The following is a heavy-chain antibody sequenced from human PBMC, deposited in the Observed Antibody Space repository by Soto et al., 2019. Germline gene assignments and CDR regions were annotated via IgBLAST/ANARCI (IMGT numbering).Heavy chain of an antibody. V-gene: IGHV3-48*01. Sequence: GGSLKLSCATSGFILSDCAMNWVRQAPGKGLEWVSYISSSSSVIDYADSVKGRFTVSRDNARNSLYLQMNSLRAEDTAVYYCARDLSWGSNWYYYMDVWGKGTTVTVSS. CDR3: ARDLSWGSNWYYYMDV. CDR1: GFILSDCA. J-gene: IGHJ6*03. D-gene: IGHD7-27*01. CDR2: ISSSSSVI.